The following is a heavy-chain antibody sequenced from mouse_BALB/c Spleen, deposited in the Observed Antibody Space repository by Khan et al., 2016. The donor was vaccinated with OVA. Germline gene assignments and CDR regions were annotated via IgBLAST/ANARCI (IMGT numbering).Heavy chain of an antibody. CDR3: ASELGRYYAMDY. J-gene: IGHJ4*01. CDR2: ISYSGST. V-gene: IGHV3-2*02. D-gene: IGHD4-1*01. Sequence: EVQLVESGPGLVKPSQSLSLTCTVAGYSITSDYAWNWIRQFPGNKLEWMGYISYSGSTGYNPSLKSRISITRDTSKNQFFLKLNSVTTEDTATYYCASELGRYYAMDYWGQGTSVTVSS. CDR1: GYSITSDYA.